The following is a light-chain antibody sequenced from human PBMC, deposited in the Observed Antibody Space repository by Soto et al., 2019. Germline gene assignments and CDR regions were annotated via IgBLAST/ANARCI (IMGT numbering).Light chain of an antibody. CDR3: QSYDSTLSGSV. V-gene: IGLV1-40*01. J-gene: IGLJ1*01. Sequence: QSVLTQPPSVSGAPGQRVTISCTGSSSNIGAGYDVHWYQQLPGTAPKLLIYGNSNRPSGVPDRFSGSKSGTSASLAITGLQAEDEADYYCQSYDSTLSGSVLGTGTKVTDL. CDR2: GNS. CDR1: SSNIGAGYD.